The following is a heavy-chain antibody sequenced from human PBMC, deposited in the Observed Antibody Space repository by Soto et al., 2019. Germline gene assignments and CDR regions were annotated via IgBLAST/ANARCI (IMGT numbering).Heavy chain of an antibody. CDR2: IWYDGSNK. J-gene: IGHJ4*02. V-gene: IGHV3-33*01. D-gene: IGHD6-13*01. CDR1: GFTFSSYG. Sequence: GGSLRLSCAASGFTFSSYGMHWVRQAPGKGLEWVAVIWYDGSNKYYADSVKGRFTISRDNSKNTLYLQMNSLRAEDTAVYYCAAWRSSHWFDYWGQGTLVTVSS. CDR3: AAWRSSHWFDY.